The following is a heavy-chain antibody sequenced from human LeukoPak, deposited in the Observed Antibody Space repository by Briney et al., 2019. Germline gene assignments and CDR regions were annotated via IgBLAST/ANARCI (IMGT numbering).Heavy chain of an antibody. CDR1: GFTFSSYW. CDR3: ARDYDFWSGFQSY. Sequence: GGSLGLSCAASGFTFSSYWMHWVRQAPGKGLVWVSRINSDGSSRSYADSVKGRFTISRDNAKNTLYLQMNSLRAEDTAVYYCARDYDFWSGFQSYWGQGTLVTVSS. J-gene: IGHJ4*02. CDR2: INSDGSSR. V-gene: IGHV3-74*01. D-gene: IGHD3-3*01.